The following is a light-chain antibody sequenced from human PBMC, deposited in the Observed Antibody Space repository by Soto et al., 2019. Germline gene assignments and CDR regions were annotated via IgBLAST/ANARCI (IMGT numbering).Light chain of an antibody. CDR2: GAS. J-gene: IGKJ2*01. V-gene: IGKV3-15*01. CDR1: QSVSSN. Sequence: EIVMTQSPATLSVSPGERATLSCRASQSVSSNLAWYQQKPGQAPRLLIYGASTRATGVPARFSGSGSGTDITLTINSLQSEDFAVYYCQQYNNWPRTFGQGTKLEIK. CDR3: QQYNNWPRT.